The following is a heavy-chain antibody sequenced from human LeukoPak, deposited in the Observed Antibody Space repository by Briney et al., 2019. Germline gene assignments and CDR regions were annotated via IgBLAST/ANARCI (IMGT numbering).Heavy chain of an antibody. D-gene: IGHD1-26*01. Sequence: GGSLRLSCAASGFTFSSYGMHWVRQAPGKGLEWVAFIRYDGSNKYYADSVKGRFTISRDNSKNTLYLQMNSLRAEDTAVYYCARVPSVRGRGANVAYSFDYWGQGTLVTVSS. CDR2: IRYDGSNK. J-gene: IGHJ4*02. CDR3: ARVPSVRGRGANVAYSFDY. V-gene: IGHV3-30*02. CDR1: GFTFSSYG.